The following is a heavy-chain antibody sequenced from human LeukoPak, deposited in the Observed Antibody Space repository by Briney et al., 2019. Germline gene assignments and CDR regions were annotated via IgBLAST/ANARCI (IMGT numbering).Heavy chain of an antibody. V-gene: IGHV5-51*01. CDR1: GYSFTSYW. D-gene: IGHD2/OR15-2a*01. CDR2: IYPGDSDT. CDR3: ARHRVEFCFDY. J-gene: IGHJ4*02. Sequence: GESLRISCKGSGYSFTSYWISWVRQMPGKGLEWMGIIYPGDSDTRCRPSFQGQVTISADKSISTAYLQWSSLKASDTAMYYCARHRVEFCFDYWGQGTLVTVSS.